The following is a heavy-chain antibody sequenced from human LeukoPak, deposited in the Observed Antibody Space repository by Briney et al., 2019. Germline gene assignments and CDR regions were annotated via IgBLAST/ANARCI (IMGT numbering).Heavy chain of an antibody. D-gene: IGHD1-7*01. CDR2: ISSSSSTI. Sequence: GGSLRLSCAASGFTFSSYSMLWVRQAPGKGLEWVSYISSSSSTIYYADSVKGRFTISRDNAKNSLYLQMNTLRVEDTALYHCARKGLGGELGGFDSWGQGTLVTVSS. V-gene: IGHV3-48*01. J-gene: IGHJ4*02. CDR3: ARKGLGGELGGFDS. CDR1: GFTFSSYS.